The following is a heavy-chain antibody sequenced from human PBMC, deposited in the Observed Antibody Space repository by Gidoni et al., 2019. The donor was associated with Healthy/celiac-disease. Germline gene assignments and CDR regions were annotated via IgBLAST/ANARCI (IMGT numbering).Heavy chain of an antibody. D-gene: IGHD5-12*01. CDR2: IIPIFGTA. V-gene: IGHV1-69*01. Sequence: QVQLVQSGAAVKKPGSSVKVSCKASGGTFSSYAISWVRQAPGQGLEWMGGIIPIFGTANYAQKFQGRVTITADESTSTAYMELSSLRSEDTAVYYCARVRVEGERWLQPHYWGQGTLVTVSS. J-gene: IGHJ4*02. CDR3: ARVRVEGERWLQPHY. CDR1: GGTFSSYA.